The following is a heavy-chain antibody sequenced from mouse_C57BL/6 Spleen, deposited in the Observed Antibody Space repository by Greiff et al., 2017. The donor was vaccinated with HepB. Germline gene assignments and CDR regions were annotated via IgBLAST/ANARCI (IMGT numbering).Heavy chain of an antibody. V-gene: IGHV2-2*01. J-gene: IGHJ2*01. CDR3: ARSYYGSSYEDYFDY. CDR1: GFSFTSYG. Sequence: VQGVESGPGLVQPSQSLSITCTVSGFSFTSYGVHWVRQSPGKGLEWLGVIWSGGSTDYNAAFISRLSISKDNSKSQVFFKMNSLQADDTAIYYCARSYYGSSYEDYFDYWGQGTTLTVSS. CDR2: IWSGGST. D-gene: IGHD1-1*01.